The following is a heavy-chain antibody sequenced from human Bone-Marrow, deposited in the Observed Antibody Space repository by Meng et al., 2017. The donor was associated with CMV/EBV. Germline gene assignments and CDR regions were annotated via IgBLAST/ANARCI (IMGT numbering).Heavy chain of an antibody. J-gene: IGHJ4*02. V-gene: IGHV6-1*01. Sequence: VSSDSAGWNWIRQAESRGREWRGGRYYKSKWYNDYAVSVKSRITINPDTSKNQVSLQLNSVTPEDTALYYCARGSGSYYDMHSFDYWGQGTLVTVSS. CDR3: ARGSGSYYDMHSFDY. CDR1: VSSDSAG. CDR2: RYYKSKWYN. D-gene: IGHD1-26*01.